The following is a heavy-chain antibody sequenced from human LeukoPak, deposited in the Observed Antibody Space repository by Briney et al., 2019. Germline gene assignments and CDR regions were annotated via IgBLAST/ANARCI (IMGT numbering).Heavy chain of an antibody. CDR2: IYTSGST. V-gene: IGHV4-61*02. J-gene: IGHJ4*02. Sequence: SQTLSLTCTVSGGSISSGSYYWSWIRQPAGKGLEWIGRIYTSGSTNYNPSLKSRVTISVDTSKNQFSLKLSSVTAADTAVYYCARGWLGELWYFDYWGQGTLVTVSS. CDR3: ARGWLGELWYFDY. CDR1: GGSISSGSYY. D-gene: IGHD3-10*01.